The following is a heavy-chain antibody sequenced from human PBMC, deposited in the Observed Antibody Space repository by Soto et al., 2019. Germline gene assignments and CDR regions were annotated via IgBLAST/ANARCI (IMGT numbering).Heavy chain of an antibody. CDR3: ARDLGGPDY. V-gene: IGHV3-74*03. Sequence: WGSLTLSCAASSFSLCPYWMHWVRQVPGRGLEWVARLSSDGFGAAYADSVKGRFFISRDIARHTLSLQMNSLRADDTAVYYCARDLGGPDYWGRGTSVTVSS. J-gene: IGHJ4*02. CDR1: SFSLCPYW. D-gene: IGHD3-16*01. CDR2: LSSDGFGA.